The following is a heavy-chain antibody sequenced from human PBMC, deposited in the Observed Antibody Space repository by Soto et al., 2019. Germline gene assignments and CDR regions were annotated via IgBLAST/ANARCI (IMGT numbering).Heavy chain of an antibody. CDR1: GGSISSSGFH. CDR3: ARHSSPYSYSDWFDP. D-gene: IGHD1-26*01. CDR2: ISYSGTT. J-gene: IGHJ5*02. Sequence: QLQLQESGPGLVKPSETLSLTCTVSGGSISSSGFHGGWIRQPPGKGLEWIGSISYSGTTYSIPSLKSRVTISIDTSKNQFSLKLSSVTAADTAVYYCARHSSPYSYSDWFDPWGQGTLVTVSS. V-gene: IGHV4-39*01.